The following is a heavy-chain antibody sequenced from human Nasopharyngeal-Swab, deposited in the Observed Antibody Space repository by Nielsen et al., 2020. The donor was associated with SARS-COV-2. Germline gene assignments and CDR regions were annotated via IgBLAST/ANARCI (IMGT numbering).Heavy chain of an antibody. D-gene: IGHD1-26*01. J-gene: IGHJ4*02. CDR2: ISELGTGI. CDR3: GRPHSSSHYVVDY. CDR1: GFSITTYG. V-gene: IGHV3-23*01. Sequence: GESLKISCAASGFSITTYGMTWVRQAPGKGLEWISGISELGTGIYYADSVKGRFTISRDDAKNTVYLQMNSLRADDTAVYYCGRPHSSSHYVVDYWGQGTLVTVSS.